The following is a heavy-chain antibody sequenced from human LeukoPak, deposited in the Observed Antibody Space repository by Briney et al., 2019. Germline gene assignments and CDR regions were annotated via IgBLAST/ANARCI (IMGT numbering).Heavy chain of an antibody. CDR3: ARGSTRQWRDAFDI. J-gene: IGHJ3*02. Sequence: KPSETLSLTCAVYVGSFSGYYWIWIRQPPGKGLEWIGEINHSGSTNYNPSLKSRVTISVDTSKNQFSLKLSSVTAADTAVYYCARGSTRQWRDAFDIWGQGKMVTVSS. CDR1: VGSFSGYY. V-gene: IGHV4-34*01. D-gene: IGHD6-19*01. CDR2: INHSGST.